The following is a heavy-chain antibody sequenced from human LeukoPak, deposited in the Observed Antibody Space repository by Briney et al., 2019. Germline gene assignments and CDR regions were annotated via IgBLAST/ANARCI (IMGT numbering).Heavy chain of an antibody. CDR2: IYYSGST. D-gene: IGHD3-10*01. Sequence: SETLSLTCTVSGASISSGDYYWNWIRQPPGKGLEWIGYIYYSGSTNYNPSLKSRVTISLDTSKNQFSLKLSSVTAADTAVYYCARYEHYGSGQVWGRGTMVTVSS. V-gene: IGHV4-61*08. CDR1: GASISSGDYY. J-gene: IGHJ3*01. CDR3: ARYEHYGSGQV.